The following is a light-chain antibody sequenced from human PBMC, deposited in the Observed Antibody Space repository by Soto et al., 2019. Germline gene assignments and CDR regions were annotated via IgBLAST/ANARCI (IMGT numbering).Light chain of an antibody. CDR1: QSVSSSY. CDR2: GAS. CDR3: QQCGRSH. V-gene: IGKV3-20*01. J-gene: IGKJ5*01. Sequence: EIMLTHSPGRQSLSPGARATLSCRASQSVSSSYLAWYQQKPGQAPRLLIYGASSRATGIPDRFGGSGSGTDFTLTISRLEPEGFAVYYCQQCGRSHFGQRARLEIK.